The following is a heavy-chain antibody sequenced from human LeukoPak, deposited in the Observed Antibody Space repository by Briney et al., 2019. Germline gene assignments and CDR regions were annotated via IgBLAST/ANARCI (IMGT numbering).Heavy chain of an antibody. CDR2: ISSSSSTI. D-gene: IGHD3-10*01. V-gene: IGHV3-48*01. CDR3: ARNILLWFGELLGAFDI. J-gene: IGHJ3*02. Sequence: GGSLRLSCAASGFTFSSYSMNWVRQAPGKGLEWVPYISSSSSTIYYADSVKGRFTISRDNAKNSLYLQMNSLRAEDTAVYYCARNILLWFGELLGAFDIWGQGTMVTVSS. CDR1: GFTFSSYS.